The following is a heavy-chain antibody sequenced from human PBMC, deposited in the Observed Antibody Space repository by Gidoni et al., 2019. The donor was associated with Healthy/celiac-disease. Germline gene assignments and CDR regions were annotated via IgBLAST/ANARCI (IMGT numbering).Heavy chain of an antibody. V-gene: IGHV3-7*01. CDR3: ARGAGYDYVWGSYRLSDY. CDR2: IKQDGSEK. J-gene: IGHJ4*02. D-gene: IGHD3-16*02. CDR1: GFTFRSYW. Sequence: EVQLVESGGGLVQPGGSLRLSCAASGFTFRSYWMSWVRQAPGKGLEWVANIKQDGSEKYYVDSVKGRFTISRDNAKNSLYLQMNSLRAEDTAVYYCARGAGYDYVWGSYRLSDYWGQGTLVTVSS.